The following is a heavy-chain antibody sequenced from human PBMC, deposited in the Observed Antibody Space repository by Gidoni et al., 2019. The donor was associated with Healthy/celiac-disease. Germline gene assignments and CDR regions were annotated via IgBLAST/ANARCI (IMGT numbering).Heavy chain of an antibody. J-gene: IGHJ6*02. Sequence: EVQLVESGGGLVQPGGSLRLSCAASGFTFSSYWMSWVRQAPGKGLEWVANIKQDGSEKYYGDSVKGRFTISRDNAKNSLYLQMNSLRAEDTAVYYCARSRGTDYYYYGMDVWGQGTTVTVSS. D-gene: IGHD1-1*01. CDR2: IKQDGSEK. CDR3: ARSRGTDYYYYGMDV. V-gene: IGHV3-7*01. CDR1: GFTFSSYW.